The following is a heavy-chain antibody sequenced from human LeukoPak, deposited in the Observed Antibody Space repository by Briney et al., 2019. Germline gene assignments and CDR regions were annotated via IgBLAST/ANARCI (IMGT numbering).Heavy chain of an antibody. V-gene: IGHV3-7*01. CDR2: IKQDGSEK. CDR3: ARDRGYSYFDY. Sequence: GGSLRLSCAASGFTFSSFGMHWVRQAPGKGLEWVANIKQDGSEKYYVDSVKGRFTISRDNAKNSLYLQMNSLRAEDTAVYYCARDRGYSYFDYWGQGTLVTVSS. J-gene: IGHJ4*02. CDR1: GFTFSSFG. D-gene: IGHD5-18*01.